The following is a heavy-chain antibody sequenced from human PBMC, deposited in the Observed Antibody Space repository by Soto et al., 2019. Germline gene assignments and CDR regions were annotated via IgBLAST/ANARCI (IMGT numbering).Heavy chain of an antibody. CDR3: ARGSRSSSGWYTNYYFDY. D-gene: IGHD6-19*01. CDR2: IWYDGSNK. CDR1: GFTFSSYG. V-gene: IGHV3-33*01. Sequence: GGSLRLSCAASGFTFSSYGMHWVRQAPGKGLEWVAVIWYDGSNKYYADSVKGRFTISRDNSKNTLYLQMNSLRAEDTAVYYCARGSRSSSGWYTNYYFDYWGQGTLVTVSS. J-gene: IGHJ4*02.